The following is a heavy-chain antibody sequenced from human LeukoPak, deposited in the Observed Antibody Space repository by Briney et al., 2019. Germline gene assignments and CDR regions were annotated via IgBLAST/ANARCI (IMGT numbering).Heavy chain of an antibody. CDR3: ARTNDGFFGH. CDR2: TYYRSKWYN. J-gene: IGHJ4*02. Sequence: SQTLSLTCAISGDSVSSRSAAWNWIRQSPSRGLEWLGRTYYRSKWYNDYAVSVKRRITINPDTSKNHFSLQLTSVTPDDTAVYYCARTNDGFFGHWGQGTLVTVSS. CDR1: GDSVSSRSAA. V-gene: IGHV6-1*01. D-gene: IGHD1-1*01.